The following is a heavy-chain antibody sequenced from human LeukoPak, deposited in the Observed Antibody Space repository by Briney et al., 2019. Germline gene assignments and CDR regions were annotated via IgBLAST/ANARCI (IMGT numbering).Heavy chain of an antibody. Sequence: GGSLRLSCVVSVITLSKYGMSWVRQAPGKGLEWVAGISDSGGSTNYADSVKGRFNIYRDNPKNTLYLQMNSLSAEDTAVYFCTKRGVVIRVILVGFHKEASAFDSWGQGALVTVSS. CDR3: TKRGVVIRVILVGFHKEASAFDS. J-gene: IGHJ4*02. CDR2: ISDSGGST. D-gene: IGHD3-22*01. V-gene: IGHV3-23*01. CDR1: VITLSKYG.